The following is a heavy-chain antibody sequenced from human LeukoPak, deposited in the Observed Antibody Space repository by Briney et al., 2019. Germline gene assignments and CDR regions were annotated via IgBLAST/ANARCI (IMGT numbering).Heavy chain of an antibody. CDR3: ARRLAVAGRGYYGMDV. V-gene: IGHV5-51*01. CDR2: IYPGDSDT. J-gene: IGHJ6*02. D-gene: IGHD6-19*01. Sequence: GESLKISCKASGYSFTSYWIAWVRQMPGKGLEWMGNIYPGDSDTRYSPPFQGQVTISADKSINTAYLQWSSLKASDSAMYYCARRLAVAGRGYYGMDVWGQGTTVTVSS. CDR1: GYSFTSYW.